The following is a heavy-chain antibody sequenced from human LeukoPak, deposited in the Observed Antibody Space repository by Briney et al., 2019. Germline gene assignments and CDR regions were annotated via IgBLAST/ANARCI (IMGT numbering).Heavy chain of an antibody. Sequence: PGRSLRLSCAASGFTFSSYTMHWVRQAPGKGLEWVAVISYDGSNKYYADSVKGRFTISRDNSKNTLYLQMNSLRAEDTAVYYCAREGPSGYSYYLGDYWGQGTLVTVSS. CDR2: ISYDGSNK. CDR1: GFTFSSYT. CDR3: AREGPSGYSYYLGDY. D-gene: IGHD5-18*01. J-gene: IGHJ4*02. V-gene: IGHV3-30*04.